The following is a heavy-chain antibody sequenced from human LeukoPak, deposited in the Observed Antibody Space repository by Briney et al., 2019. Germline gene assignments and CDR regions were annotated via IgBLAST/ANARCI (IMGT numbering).Heavy chain of an antibody. CDR3: AKDRRYYYDSSGYYGKFDAFDI. Sequence: PGGSLRLSCAASGFTFSSYAMSWVRQAPGKGLEWVSAISGSGGSTYYADSVKGRFTISRDNSKNTLYLQMNSLRAEDTAVYYCAKDRRYYYDSSGYYGKFDAFDIWGQGTMVTVSS. CDR1: GFTFSSYA. J-gene: IGHJ3*02. V-gene: IGHV3-23*01. CDR2: ISGSGGST. D-gene: IGHD3-22*01.